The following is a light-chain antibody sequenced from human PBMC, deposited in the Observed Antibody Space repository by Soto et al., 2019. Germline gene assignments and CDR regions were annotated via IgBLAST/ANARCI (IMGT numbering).Light chain of an antibody. V-gene: IGKV1-39*01. J-gene: IGKJ5*01. CDR1: QSISSY. CDR2: AAS. Sequence: DIQMTQSPSSLSASVGDIVTITCRASQSISSYLNWYQQKPGKAPKLLIYAASSLQSGVPSRFSGSGSGTEFTLTISSLQSEDFAVYYCQQYHNWPITFGQGTRLEI. CDR3: QQYHNWPIT.